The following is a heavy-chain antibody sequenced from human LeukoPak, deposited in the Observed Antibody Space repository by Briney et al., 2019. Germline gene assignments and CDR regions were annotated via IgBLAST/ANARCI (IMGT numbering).Heavy chain of an antibody. CDR2: IWYDGSNK. V-gene: IGHV3-33*01. Sequence: GGSLRLSCAASGFTFSSYGMHWVRQAPGKGLEWVAVIWYDGSNKYYADSVKGRFTISRDNSKNTLYLQMNSLRAEDTAVYYCARIGDYYYYYGMDVWGQGTTVTVSS. CDR3: ARIGDYYYYYGMDV. J-gene: IGHJ6*02. CDR1: GFTFSSYG. D-gene: IGHD4-17*01.